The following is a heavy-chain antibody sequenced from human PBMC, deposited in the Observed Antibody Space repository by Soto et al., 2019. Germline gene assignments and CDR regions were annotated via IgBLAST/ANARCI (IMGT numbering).Heavy chain of an antibody. Sequence: ASVKVSCKASGYTFTSYYMHWVRQAPGQGLEWMGIINPSGGSTSYAQKFQGRVTMTRDTSTSTVYMELSSLRSEDTAVYYCARANLQYYYDSSGLGGYWGQGTLVPVSS. CDR3: ARANLQYYYDSSGLGGY. CDR2: INPSGGST. J-gene: IGHJ4*02. V-gene: IGHV1-46*01. CDR1: GYTFTSYY. D-gene: IGHD3-22*01.